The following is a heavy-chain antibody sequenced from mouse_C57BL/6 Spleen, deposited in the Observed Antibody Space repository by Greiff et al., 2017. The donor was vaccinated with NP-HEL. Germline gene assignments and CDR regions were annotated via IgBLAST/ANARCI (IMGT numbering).Heavy chain of an antibody. CDR2: IYPSDSET. Sequence: VQLQQSGAELVRPGSSVKLSCKASGYTFTSYWMDWVKQRPGQGLEWIGNIYPSDSETHYNQKFKDKATLTVDKSSSTAYMQLSSLTSEDSAVYYGARRGDYDGFAYWGQGTLVTVSA. CDR1: GYTFTSYW. J-gene: IGHJ3*01. CDR3: ARRGDYDGFAY. D-gene: IGHD2-4*01. V-gene: IGHV1-61*01.